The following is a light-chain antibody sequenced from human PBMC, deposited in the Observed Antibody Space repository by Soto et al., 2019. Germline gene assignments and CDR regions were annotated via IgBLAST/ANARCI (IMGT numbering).Light chain of an antibody. CDR3: SSYTRSATYV. Sequence: QSVLTQPASVSGSPGQSITISCTGTSSDVGGYNYVSWYQQHPGKAPKLMIYDVNNRPSGVSSRFSGSKSGNTASLTISGLQAEDEADYYSSSYTRSATYVFATGTKVTVL. CDR1: SSDVGGYNY. V-gene: IGLV2-14*03. CDR2: DVN. J-gene: IGLJ1*01.